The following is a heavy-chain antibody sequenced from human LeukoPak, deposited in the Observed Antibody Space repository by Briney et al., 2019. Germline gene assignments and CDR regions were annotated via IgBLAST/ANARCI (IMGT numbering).Heavy chain of an antibody. J-gene: IGHJ4*02. Sequence: SVKVSCKASGGTFSSYAISWVRQAPGQGLEWMGGIIPIFGTANYAQKFQGRVTITADKSTSTAYMELSSLRSEDTAVYYCATNYDILTGYYDYWGQGTLVTVSS. V-gene: IGHV1-69*06. CDR1: GGTFSSYA. CDR3: ATNYDILTGYYDY. D-gene: IGHD3-9*01. CDR2: IIPIFGTA.